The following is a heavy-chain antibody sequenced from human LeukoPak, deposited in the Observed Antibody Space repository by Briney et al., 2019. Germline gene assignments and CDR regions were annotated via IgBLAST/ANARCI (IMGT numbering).Heavy chain of an antibody. CDR3: ARGPRGWFGELLGYYYYMDV. CDR1: GYTFTSYD. D-gene: IGHD3-10*01. J-gene: IGHJ6*03. Sequence: WASVKVSCKASGYTFTSYDINWVRQATGQGLEWMGWMNPNSGNTGYAQKFQGRVTITRNTSISTAYMELSSLRSEDTAVYYCARGPRGWFGELLGYYYYMDVWGKGTTVTVSS. CDR2: MNPNSGNT. V-gene: IGHV1-8*03.